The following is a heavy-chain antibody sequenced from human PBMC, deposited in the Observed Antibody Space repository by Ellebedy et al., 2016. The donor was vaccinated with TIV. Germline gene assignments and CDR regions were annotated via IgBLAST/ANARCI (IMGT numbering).Heavy chain of an antibody. CDR2: IKQDGSEK. V-gene: IGHV3-7*01. J-gene: IGHJ6*02. Sequence: GGSLRLXXAASGFTFSSYWMSWVRQAPGKGLEWVANIKQDGSEKYYVDSVKGRFTISRDNAKNSLYLQMNSLRAEDTAVYYCARERADYDILTGYYGPYYYYGMDVWGQGTTVTVSS. CDR3: ARERADYDILTGYYGPYYYYGMDV. D-gene: IGHD3-9*01. CDR1: GFTFSSYW.